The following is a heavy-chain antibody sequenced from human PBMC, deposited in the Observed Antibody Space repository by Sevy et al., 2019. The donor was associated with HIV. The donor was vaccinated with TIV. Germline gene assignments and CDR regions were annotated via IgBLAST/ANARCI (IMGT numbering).Heavy chain of an antibody. CDR2: IYYTGST. CDR3: AREAVALDY. J-gene: IGHJ4*01. CDR1: GDSISSNNFY. V-gene: IGHV4-39*02. Sequence: SETLSLTCTVSGDSISSNNFYWGWVRQPPEKGLEWIGSIYYTGSTYYKPSLKSRVTISVDTSKNQFSLKLTSVTAADTAVYYCAREAVALDYWGQGTLVTVSS. D-gene: IGHD6-19*01.